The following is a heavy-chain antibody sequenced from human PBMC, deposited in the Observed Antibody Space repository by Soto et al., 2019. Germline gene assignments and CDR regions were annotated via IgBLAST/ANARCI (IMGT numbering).Heavy chain of an antibody. Sequence: QVQLVQSGAEVKKPGSSVKVSCKASGGTFSSYAISWVRQAPGQGLEWMGGIIPIFGTANYAQKFQGRVTITADESASTAYLGLSSLRSEDTAVYYCARTYYDILTGYYKVEGDKNWFDPWGQGTLVTVSS. CDR1: GGTFSSYA. CDR3: ARTYYDILTGYYKVEGDKNWFDP. CDR2: IIPIFGTA. V-gene: IGHV1-69*01. J-gene: IGHJ5*02. D-gene: IGHD3-9*01.